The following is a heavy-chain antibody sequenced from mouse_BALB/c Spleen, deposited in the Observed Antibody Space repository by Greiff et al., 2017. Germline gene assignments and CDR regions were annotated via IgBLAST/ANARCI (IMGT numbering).Heavy chain of an antibody. V-gene: IGHV14-3*02. J-gene: IGHJ2*01. Sequence: VHVKQSGAELVKPGASVKLSCTASGFNIKDTYMHWVKQRPEQGLEWIGRIDPANGNTKYDPKFQGKATITADTSSNTAYLQLSSLTSEDTAVYYCAISTFDYWGQGTTLTVSS. CDR3: AISTFDY. CDR1: GFNIKDTY. CDR2: IDPANGNT.